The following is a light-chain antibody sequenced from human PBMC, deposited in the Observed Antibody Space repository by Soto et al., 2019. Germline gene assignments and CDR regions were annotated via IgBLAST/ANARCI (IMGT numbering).Light chain of an antibody. V-gene: IGLV1-40*01. J-gene: IGLJ3*02. CDR1: SSNIGAGYD. CDR3: QAYDYSLTGMV. CDR2: GNR. Sequence: QSVLTQPPSVSGAPGQRLTISCTGSSSNIGAGYDVHWYQQLPGAAPKLVIFGNRNRPSGVPERFSGSKSGTSASLAITGLQAEDEADYYCQAYDYSLTGMVFGGGTKVTVL.